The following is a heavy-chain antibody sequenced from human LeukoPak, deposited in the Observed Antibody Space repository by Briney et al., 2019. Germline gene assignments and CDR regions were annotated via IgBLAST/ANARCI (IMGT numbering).Heavy chain of an antibody. CDR2: ISTYNGNT. J-gene: IGHJ4*02. V-gene: IGHV1-18*01. CDR3: ARDLPYSSSWESIDY. D-gene: IGHD6-13*01. Sequence: GASVKVSCKASGYTFTSYGIIWVRQAPGQGLEWMGWISTYNGNTNYAQKIQGRATMTTDTSTSTAYMELRSLRADDTAVYYCARDLPYSSSWESIDYWGQGTLVTVSS. CDR1: GYTFTSYG.